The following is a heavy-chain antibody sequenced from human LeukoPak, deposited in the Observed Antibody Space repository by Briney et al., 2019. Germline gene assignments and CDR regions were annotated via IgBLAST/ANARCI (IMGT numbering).Heavy chain of an antibody. D-gene: IGHD3-10*01. Sequence: GGSLRLSCAASGFTFASYAMTWIRQAPGKGLEWVSAINSNGGSTCYADSVKGRFTISRDNSKNTLFLQMNSLRAEDTALYYSAKYLYTSGSFYDYWGQGTLVTVSS. CDR2: INSNGGST. J-gene: IGHJ4*02. CDR1: GFTFASYA. V-gene: IGHV3-23*01. CDR3: AKYLYTSGSFYDY.